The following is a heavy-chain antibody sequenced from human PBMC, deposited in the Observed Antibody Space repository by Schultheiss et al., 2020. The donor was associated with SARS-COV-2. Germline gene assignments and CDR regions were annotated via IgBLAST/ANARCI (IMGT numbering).Heavy chain of an antibody. CDR3: ARDNTYFGPMDV. J-gene: IGHJ6*02. V-gene: IGHV3-23*01. CDR1: GFNFNTYW. CDR2: ISGSGGST. Sequence: GGSLRLSCAASGFNFNTYWMSWVRQAPGKGLEWVSAISGSGGSTYYADSVKGRFTISRDNSKNTLYLQLNSLRAEDTAVYYCARDNTYFGPMDVWGQGTTVTVSS. D-gene: IGHD2/OR15-2a*01.